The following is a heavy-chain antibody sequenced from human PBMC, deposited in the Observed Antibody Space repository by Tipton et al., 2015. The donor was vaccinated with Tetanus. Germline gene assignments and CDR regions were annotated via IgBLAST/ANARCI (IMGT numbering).Heavy chain of an antibody. CDR2: INHSGST. V-gene: IGHV4-34*01. CDR1: GGSFSGYY. D-gene: IGHD2-21*02. J-gene: IGHJ4*02. Sequence: TLSLTCAVYGGSFSGYYWSWIRQPPGKGPEWIGEINHSGSTNYNPSLKSRVTISVDTSKNQFSLKLSSVTAADTAVYYCARRHGRAYCGGDCYSYFDYWGQGTLVTVSS. CDR3: ARRHGRAYCGGDCYSYFDY.